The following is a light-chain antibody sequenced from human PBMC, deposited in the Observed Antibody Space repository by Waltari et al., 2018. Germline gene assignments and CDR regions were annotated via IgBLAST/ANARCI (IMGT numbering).Light chain of an antibody. Sequence: DIVMTQSPDSLAVSLGERATINCKSSQSLLFSSNNENYVAWYQQKAGQPPKLLRSWAATRESGRPDRFTGSGSGTDFTLTISSLQAEDVAVYFCHQYLSTPWTFGQGTKVEIK. CDR3: HQYLSTPWT. V-gene: IGKV4-1*01. J-gene: IGKJ1*01. CDR2: WAA. CDR1: QSLLFSSNNENY.